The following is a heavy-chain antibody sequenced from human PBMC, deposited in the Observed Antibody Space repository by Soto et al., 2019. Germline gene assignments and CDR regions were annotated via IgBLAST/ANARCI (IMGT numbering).Heavy chain of an antibody. V-gene: IGHV4-31*02. J-gene: IGHJ5*01. CDR1: GGDITSDNY. Sequence: PSETLYLTCSVSGGDITSDNYWSWIRQPPGKGLEWIGHIYYSGSTYYNPSLKSRVTISVDTSKNQFSLKLSSVTAADTAVYYCAGAPAMFYDTGSENDLLDSSGQGNPVT. CDR3: AGAPAMFYDTGSENDLLDS. D-gene: IGHD3-10*02. CDR2: IYYSGST.